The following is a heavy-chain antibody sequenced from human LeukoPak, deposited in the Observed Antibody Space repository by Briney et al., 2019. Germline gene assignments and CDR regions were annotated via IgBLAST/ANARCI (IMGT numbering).Heavy chain of an antibody. CDR1: GFTFSSYE. J-gene: IGHJ3*02. CDR2: INSDGSRT. V-gene: IGHV3-74*03. CDR3: ASLFLCYGCSSSSDSFDI. D-gene: IGHD6-6*01. Sequence: GGSLRLSCAASGFTFSSYEMNWVRQAPGKGLVWVSRINSDGSRTTYADSVKGRFTISRDNAKNTLYLLMNSLRAEDTAVYYCASLFLCYGCSSSSDSFDIWGQGTMVTVSS.